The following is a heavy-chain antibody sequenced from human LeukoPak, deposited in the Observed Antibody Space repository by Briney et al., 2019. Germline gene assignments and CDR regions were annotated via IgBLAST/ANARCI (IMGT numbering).Heavy chain of an antibody. V-gene: IGHV1-69*05. CDR1: GGTFSSYA. CDR3: ARDTRWELDANNWFDP. J-gene: IGHJ5*02. CDR2: IIPIFGTA. D-gene: IGHD1-26*01. Sequence: SVKVSCKASGGTFSSYAISWVRQAPGQGLEWMGGIIPIFGTANYAQKFQGRVTITTDESTSTAYMELSSLRSEDTAVYYCARDTRWELDANNWFDPWGQGTLVTVSS.